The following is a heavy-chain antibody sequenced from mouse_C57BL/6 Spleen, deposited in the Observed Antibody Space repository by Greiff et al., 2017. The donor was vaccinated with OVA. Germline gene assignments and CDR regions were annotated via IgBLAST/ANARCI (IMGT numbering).Heavy chain of an antibody. CDR3: ARAVYYGSSYLGYFDY. J-gene: IGHJ2*01. CDR1: GFTFSDYG. D-gene: IGHD1-1*01. CDR2: ISSGSSTI. V-gene: IGHV5-17*01. Sequence: EVQLVESGGGLVKPGGSLKLSCAASGFTFSDYGMHWVRQAPEKGLEWVAYISSGSSTIYYADTVKGRFTISRDNATNTLFLQMTSLRSEDTAMYYCARAVYYGSSYLGYFDYWGQGTTLTVSS.